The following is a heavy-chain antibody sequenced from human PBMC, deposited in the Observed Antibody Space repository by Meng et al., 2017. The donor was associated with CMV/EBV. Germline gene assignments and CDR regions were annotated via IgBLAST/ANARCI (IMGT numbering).Heavy chain of an antibody. D-gene: IGHD6-13*01. CDR3: ARRRTSSGYSSSWSGYNWFDP. CDR1: GGSFSGYY. V-gene: IGHV4-34*01. J-gene: IGHJ5*02. Sequence: GSLRLSCAVYGGSFSGYYWSWIRQPPGKGLEWIGEINHSGSTNYNPSLTSRVTISVDTSKNQFSLKLSSVTAADTAVYYCARRRTSSGYSSSWSGYNWFDPWGQGTLVTVSS. CDR2: INHSGST.